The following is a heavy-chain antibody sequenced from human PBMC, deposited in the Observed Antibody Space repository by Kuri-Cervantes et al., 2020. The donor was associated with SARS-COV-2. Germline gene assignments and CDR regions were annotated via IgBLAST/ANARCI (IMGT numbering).Heavy chain of an antibody. CDR3: AKVIKDTAMALYYFDY. J-gene: IGHJ4*02. CDR1: GFTFSSYS. CDR2: ISSSSSTI. V-gene: IGHV3-48*01. Sequence: GESLKISCAASGFTFSSYSMNWVRQAPGKGLEWVSYISSSSSTIYHADSVKGRFTISRDNAKNTLYLQMNSLRAEDTAVYYCAKVIKDTAMALYYFDYWGQGTLVTVSS. D-gene: IGHD5-18*01.